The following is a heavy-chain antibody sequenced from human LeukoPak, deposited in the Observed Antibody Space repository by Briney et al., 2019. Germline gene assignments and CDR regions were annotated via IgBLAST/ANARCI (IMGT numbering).Heavy chain of an antibody. V-gene: IGHV3-23*01. CDR3: AKDQDPHSYGSGSYAPFDY. CDR1: GFSFTTHA. CDR2: ISGSGGST. J-gene: IGHJ4*02. D-gene: IGHD3-10*01. Sequence: GGSLRLSCVASGFSFTTHAMGWVRQAPGKGLEWVSHISGSGGSTKYSGSVKGRFTIFRDNSKNTLYLQINSLGADDTAVYYCAKDQDPHSYGSGSYAPFDYWGQGTLVTVSS.